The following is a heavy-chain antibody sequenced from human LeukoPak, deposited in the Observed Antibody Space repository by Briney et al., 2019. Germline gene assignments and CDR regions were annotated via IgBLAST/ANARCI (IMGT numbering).Heavy chain of an antibody. Sequence: PSQTLSLTCTVSGGSISSGGYYWSWIRQHPGKGLEWIGYIYYSGSTYYNPSLKSRVTISVDTSKNQFSLKLSSVTAADTAVYYCARHHRATIFGVPSGSREYNWFDPWGQGTLVTVSS. CDR3: ARHHRATIFGVPSGSREYNWFDP. CDR1: GGSISSGGYY. D-gene: IGHD3-3*01. V-gene: IGHV4-31*03. J-gene: IGHJ5*02. CDR2: IYYSGST.